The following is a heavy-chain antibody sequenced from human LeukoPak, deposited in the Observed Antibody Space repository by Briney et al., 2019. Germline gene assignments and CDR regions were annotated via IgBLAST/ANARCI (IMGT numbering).Heavy chain of an antibody. CDR1: GFTFSDYY. D-gene: IGHD6-19*01. V-gene: IGHV3-11*06. CDR2: ISSSSSYT. CDR3: AKVDYSSGWYGFFDS. Sequence: PGGSLRLSCAASGFTFSDYYMSWIRQAPGKGLEWVSYISSSSSYTNYADSVKGRFTISRDNSKNTLDLQMNNLRAEDTAMYYCAKVDYSSGWYGFFDSWGQGTLVTVSS. J-gene: IGHJ4*02.